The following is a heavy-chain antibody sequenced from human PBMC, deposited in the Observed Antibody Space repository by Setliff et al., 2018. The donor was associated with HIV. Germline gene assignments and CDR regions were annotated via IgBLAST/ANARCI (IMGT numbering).Heavy chain of an antibody. CDR1: GLTSSYS. CDR3: ILLGMHGAFDI. CDR2: ISSSSSTI. D-gene: IGHD7-27*01. Sequence: GGSLRLSCAASGLTSSYSMNWVRQAPGKGLEWVSYISSSSSTIYYADSVKGRFTISRDNAKNTLYLQMDSLSTEDTAVYYCILLGMHGAFDIWGQGTMVTVSS. V-gene: IGHV3-48*04. J-gene: IGHJ3*02.